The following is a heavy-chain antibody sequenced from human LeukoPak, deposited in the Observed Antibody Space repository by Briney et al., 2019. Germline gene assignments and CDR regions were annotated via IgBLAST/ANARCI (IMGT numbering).Heavy chain of an antibody. CDR3: ARVPPLSGDSWY. D-gene: IGHD4-17*01. V-gene: IGHV4-39*01. CDR1: GGSISSSSRY. CDR2: IYYSGSN. J-gene: IGHJ4*02. Sequence: PSETLSLTCTVSGGSISSSSRYWGWHHPPPGEGLVCIGSIYYSGSNYYNPSLKGRVTLSVNTSKNQFVLKLSSVTAEDTAMLYCARVPPLSGDSWYWGQGTPVTASS.